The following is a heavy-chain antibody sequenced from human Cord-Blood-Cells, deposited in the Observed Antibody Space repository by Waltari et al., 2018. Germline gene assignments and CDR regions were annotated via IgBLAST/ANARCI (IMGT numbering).Heavy chain of an antibody. CDR2: IKQDGSEK. V-gene: IGHV3-7*01. CDR3: ARDRSSWDWYFDL. J-gene: IGHJ2*01. Sequence: EVQLVESGGGLVQPGGSLRLSRAASGFTFSSYWMSWVRQAPGKGLEWVANIKQDGSEKYYVDSVKGRFTISRDNAKNSLYLQMNSLRAEDTAVYYCARDRSSWDWYFDLWGRGTLVTVSS. D-gene: IGHD6-13*01. CDR1: GFTFSSYW.